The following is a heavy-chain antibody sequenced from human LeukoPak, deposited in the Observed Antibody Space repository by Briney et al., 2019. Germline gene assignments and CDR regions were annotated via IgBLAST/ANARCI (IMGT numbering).Heavy chain of an antibody. CDR3: ARDLFIQLGYVDY. J-gene: IGHJ4*02. CDR1: GFTFSSYA. Sequence: GRSLRLSCAASGFTFSSYAMHWVRQAPGKGLEWVAVISYDGSNKYYADSVKGRFTISRDNSKNTLYLQMNSLRAEDTAVYYCARDLFIQLGYVDYWGQGTLVTVSS. CDR2: ISYDGSNK. D-gene: IGHD5-18*01. V-gene: IGHV3-30-3*01.